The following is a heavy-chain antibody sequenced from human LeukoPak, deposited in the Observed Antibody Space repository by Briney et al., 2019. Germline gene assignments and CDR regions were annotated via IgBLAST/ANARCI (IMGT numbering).Heavy chain of an antibody. CDR3: ARDRTYYYDSSGYYYPGYYYYGMDV. D-gene: IGHD3-22*01. Sequence: PSQTLSLTCTVSGGSISSGGYYWSWIRQHPGKGLEWIGYIYYSGSTYYNPSLKSRVTISVDTSKNQFSLKLSSVTAADTAVYYCARDRTYYYDSSGYYYPGYYYYGMDVWGQGTTVTVSS. V-gene: IGHV4-31*03. J-gene: IGHJ6*02. CDR1: GGSISSGGYY. CDR2: IYYSGST.